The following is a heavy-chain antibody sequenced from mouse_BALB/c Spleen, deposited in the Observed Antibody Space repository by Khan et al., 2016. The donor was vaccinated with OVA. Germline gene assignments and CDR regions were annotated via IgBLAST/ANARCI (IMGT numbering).Heavy chain of an antibody. CDR2: IDPSDSYT. D-gene: IGHD2-1*01. CDR3: GRYGNYFAY. Sequence: QVQLKQSGAELVKPGASVKLSCKASGYTFTRYWMQWVKQRPGQGLEWIGEIDPSDSYTNYNQKFKGKVTLTVDKSSSTAYMQLSSLTSEDSAVYYCGRYGNYFAYWGQGTLVTVSA. V-gene: IGHV1-69*02. J-gene: IGHJ3*01. CDR1: GYTFTRYW.